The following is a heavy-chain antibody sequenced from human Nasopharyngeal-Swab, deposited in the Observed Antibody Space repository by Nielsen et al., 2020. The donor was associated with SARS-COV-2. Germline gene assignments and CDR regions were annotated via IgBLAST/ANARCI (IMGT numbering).Heavy chain of an antibody. CDR2: IIPIFGTA. CDR3: AREERLLRRYGFDY. J-gene: IGHJ4*02. CDR1: GYTFTSYD. V-gene: IGHV1-69*13. Sequence: SVKVSCKASGYTFTSYDINWVRQAPGQGLEWMGGIIPIFGTANYAQKLQGRVTITADESTSTAYMELSSLRSEDTAVYYCAREERLLRRYGFDYWGQGTLVTVSS. D-gene: IGHD3-22*01.